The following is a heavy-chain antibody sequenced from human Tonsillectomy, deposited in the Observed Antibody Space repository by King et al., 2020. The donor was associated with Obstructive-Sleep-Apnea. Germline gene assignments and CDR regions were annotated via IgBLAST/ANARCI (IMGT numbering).Heavy chain of an antibody. Sequence: VQLVESGGGLVQPGGSLRLSCAASGFTFSNFWMTWVRQAPGKGPGWVGNIKQDGSETYYVDFVRGRFTISIDKAKNTLYLQMNNLRAEDTAVYNCASRPPAETYFGVFDFWGQGALVTVSS. CDR2: IKQDGSET. V-gene: IGHV3-7*03. D-gene: IGHD3-10*01. J-gene: IGHJ4*02. CDR1: GFTFSNFW. CDR3: ASRPPAETYFGVFDF.